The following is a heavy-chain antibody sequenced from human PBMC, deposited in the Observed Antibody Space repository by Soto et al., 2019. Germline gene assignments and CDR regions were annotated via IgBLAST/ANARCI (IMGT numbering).Heavy chain of an antibody. Sequence: PSETLSLTCTVSGGSVNSDNFYWSWIQHPPGKGLEWIGYVFHIGNTNYSPSLKSRVTMSIDTSRNQFSLRLSSVTAADTAVYFCARHHIAVTAEFFECWGRGKMVTVSS. CDR1: GGSVNSDNFY. V-gene: IGHV4-61*01. CDR2: VFHIGNT. J-gene: IGHJ4*03. CDR3: ARHHIAVTAEFFEC. D-gene: IGHD6-19*01.